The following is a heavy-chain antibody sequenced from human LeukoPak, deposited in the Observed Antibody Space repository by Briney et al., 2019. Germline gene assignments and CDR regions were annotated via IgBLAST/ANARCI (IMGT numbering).Heavy chain of an antibody. J-gene: IGHJ6*02. D-gene: IGHD3-10*02. CDR2: MNPNSGNT. V-gene: IGHV1-8*01. CDR1: GYTFTSYD. CDR3: ASVPMKPTPPRDYGMDV. Sequence: ASVKVSCKASGYTFTSYDIHWVRQATGQGLEWMGCMNPNSGNTGYAQKFQGRVTMTRNTSISKAYMALSSLRSEDTAVYYCASVPMKPTPPRDYGMDVWGQGTTVTVS.